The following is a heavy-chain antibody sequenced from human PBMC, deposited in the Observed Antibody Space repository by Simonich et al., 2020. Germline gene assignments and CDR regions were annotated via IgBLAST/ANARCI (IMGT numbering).Heavy chain of an antibody. D-gene: IGHD6-13*01. CDR2: IKPNRGGT. J-gene: IGHJ5*02. Sequence: QVQLVQSGAEVKKPGASVKVSCKASGYTFTGYYMHWVRQAPEQGNECMGWIKPNRGGTNYAPKFQGRGTRTRDTSISTAYMELSRLRSDDTAVYYCAREEANGYSSSWNWFDPWGQGTLVTVSS. CDR3: AREEANGYSSSWNWFDP. V-gene: IGHV1-2*02. CDR1: GYTFTGYY.